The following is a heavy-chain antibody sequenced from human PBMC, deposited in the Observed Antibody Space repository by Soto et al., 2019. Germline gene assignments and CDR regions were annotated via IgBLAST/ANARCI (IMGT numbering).Heavy chain of an antibody. CDR1: GFTVSSNY. J-gene: IGHJ6*02. CDR2: IYSGGST. CDR3: ARENSSSWYYYYGMDV. Sequence: EVQLVETGGGLIQPGGSLRLSCAASGFTVSSNYMSWVRQAPGKGLEWVSVIYSGGSTYYADSVKGRFTISRDNSKNTLYLQMNSLRAEDTAVYYCARENSSSWYYYYGMDVRGQGTTVTVSS. D-gene: IGHD6-13*01. V-gene: IGHV3-53*02.